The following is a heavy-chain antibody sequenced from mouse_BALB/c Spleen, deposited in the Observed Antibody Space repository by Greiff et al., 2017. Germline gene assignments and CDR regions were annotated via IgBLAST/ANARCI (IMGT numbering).Heavy chain of an antibody. J-gene: IGHJ4*01. CDR3: ARGDYGNYVRAMDY. D-gene: IGHD2-1*01. V-gene: IGHV1-4*01. CDR2: INPSSGYT. CDR1: GYTFTSYT. Sequence: QVQLQQSGAELARPGASVKMSCKASGYTFTSYTMHWVKQRPGQGLEWIGYINPSSGYTNYNQKFKDKATLTADKSSSTAYMQLSSLTSEDSAVYYCARGDYGNYVRAMDYWGQGTSVTVSS.